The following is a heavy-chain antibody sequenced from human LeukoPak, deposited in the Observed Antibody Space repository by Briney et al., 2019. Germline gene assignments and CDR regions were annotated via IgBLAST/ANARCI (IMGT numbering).Heavy chain of an antibody. CDR2: ISGSDDNT. Sequence: GGSLRLSCAASGFTYNNYAMSWVRQAPGKGLEWVSTISGSDDNTYYADSVKGRFTISRDISKNTLYLQMNSLRADDTAVYYCANDFDHWGQGTLVTVSS. V-gene: IGHV3-23*01. J-gene: IGHJ4*02. CDR3: ANDFDH. CDR1: GFTYNNYA.